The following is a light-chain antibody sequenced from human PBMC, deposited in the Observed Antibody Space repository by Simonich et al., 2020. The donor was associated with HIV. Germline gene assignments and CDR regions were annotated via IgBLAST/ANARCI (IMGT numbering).Light chain of an antibody. Sequence: DIQMTQSPSSLSASVGDRVTVACRASQSMRTYLNWYQQKPGKAPKHLIYAASSLQSEGPSRFSGNGSGTEFTLTISRLQPDDFATYFCQQFNNYWTFGQGTKVEI. V-gene: IGKV1-39*01. CDR1: QSMRTY. J-gene: IGKJ1*01. CDR3: QQFNNYWT. CDR2: AAS.